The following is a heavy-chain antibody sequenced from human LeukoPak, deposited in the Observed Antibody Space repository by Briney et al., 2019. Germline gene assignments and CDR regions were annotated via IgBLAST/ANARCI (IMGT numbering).Heavy chain of an antibody. V-gene: IGHV4-59*01. J-gene: IGHJ4*02. CDR1: GGSISNFY. D-gene: IGHD3-22*01. Sequence: SETLSLTCTVFGGSISNFYWTWIRQPPGKGLEWIGYIYYTGSTNYNPSLKSRVAISVDTSKNQFSLRLNSVTAADTAVYYCARNRGRSSGFDYWGQGTLVTVSS. CDR3: ARNRGRSSGFDY. CDR2: IYYTGST.